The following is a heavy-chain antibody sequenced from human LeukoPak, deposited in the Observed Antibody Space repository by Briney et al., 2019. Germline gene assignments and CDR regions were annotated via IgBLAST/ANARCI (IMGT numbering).Heavy chain of an antibody. D-gene: IGHD6-13*01. V-gene: IGHV1-8*01. CDR2: MNPNNGNT. CDR3: ARRPLAAAGHFQH. Sequence: ASVKVSCKASGYTFTTYDINWVRQATGQGLEWMGWMNPNNGNTGSPQKFQGRVTMTRNTSISTAYMELSSLRSEDTAVYYCARRPLAAAGHFQHWGQGTLVTVSS. CDR1: GYTFTTYD. J-gene: IGHJ1*01.